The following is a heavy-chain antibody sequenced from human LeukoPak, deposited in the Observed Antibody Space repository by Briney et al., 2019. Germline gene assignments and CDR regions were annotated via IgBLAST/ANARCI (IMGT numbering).Heavy chain of an antibody. CDR2: IYHSGST. D-gene: IGHD6-13*01. V-gene: IGHV4-4*02. CDR1: GGSISSSNW. Sequence: SETLSLTCAVAGGSISSSNWWSWVRQPPGKGLEWIGEIYHSGSTNYNPSLKSRVTISVDKSKNQFSLKLSSVTAADTAVYYCARDRAAAGNFDYWGQGTLVTVSS. CDR3: ARDRAAAGNFDY. J-gene: IGHJ4*02.